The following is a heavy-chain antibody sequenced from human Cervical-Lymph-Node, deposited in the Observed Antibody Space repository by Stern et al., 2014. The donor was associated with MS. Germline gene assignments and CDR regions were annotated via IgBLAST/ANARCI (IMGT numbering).Heavy chain of an antibody. Sequence: VQLVESGGDLVQPGGSLRLSCAASGFTVSSFYMSWVRQAPGKGLEWISVIYTGGRTYYADSVKGRFTISRVNSKNTLYLQMSSLRAEDTATYYCARVQNFYDSSGFDPWGPGTLVTVSS. J-gene: IGHJ4*02. CDR3: ARVQNFYDSSGFDP. D-gene: IGHD3-22*01. CDR2: IYTGGRT. CDR1: GFTVSSFY. V-gene: IGHV3-66*02.